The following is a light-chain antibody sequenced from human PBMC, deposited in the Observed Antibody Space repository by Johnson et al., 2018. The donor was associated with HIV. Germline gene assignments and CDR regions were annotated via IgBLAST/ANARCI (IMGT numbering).Light chain of an antibody. CDR1: SSNIGNNY. CDR3: GRWDDSLSPYV. Sequence: QSVLTQPPSVSAAPGQKVTISCSGSSSNIGNNYVSWYQQLPGTAPKLLIYDNNKRPSGIPDRFSGSKSGTSATLVITGLQTGDEADYYCGRWDDSLSPYVFGTGTKVTVL. CDR2: DNN. V-gene: IGLV1-51*01. J-gene: IGLJ1*01.